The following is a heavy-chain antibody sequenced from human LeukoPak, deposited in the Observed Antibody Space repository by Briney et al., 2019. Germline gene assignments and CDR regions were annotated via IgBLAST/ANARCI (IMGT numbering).Heavy chain of an antibody. J-gene: IGHJ4*02. V-gene: IGHV1-2*02. CDR2: INPNSGGT. CDR3: AREMATSSIDY. Sequence: ASVKVSCKASGYTFTGYYMHWVRQAPGQGLEWMGWINPNSGGTNYAQEFQGRVTMTRDTSISTAYMELSRLRSDDTAVYYCAREMATSSIDYWGQGTLVTVSS. D-gene: IGHD5-24*01. CDR1: GYTFTGYY.